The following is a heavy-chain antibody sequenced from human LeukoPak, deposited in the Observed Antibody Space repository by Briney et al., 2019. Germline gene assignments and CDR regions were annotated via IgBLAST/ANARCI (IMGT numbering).Heavy chain of an antibody. CDR1: GFTFDDYA. D-gene: IGHD3-9*01. V-gene: IGHV3-9*01. CDR3: AKAADILTGARGMRIYYFDY. CDR2: ISWNSGSI. J-gene: IGHJ4*02. Sequence: GGSLRLSCAASGFTFDDYAMHWVRQAPGKGLEWVSGISWNSGSIGYADSVKGRLTISRDNAKNSLYLQMNSLRAEDTALYYCAKAADILTGARGMRIYYFDYWGKGTLVTVSS.